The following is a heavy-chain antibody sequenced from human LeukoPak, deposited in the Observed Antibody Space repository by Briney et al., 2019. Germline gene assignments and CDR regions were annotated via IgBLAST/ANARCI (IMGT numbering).Heavy chain of an antibody. V-gene: IGHV3-30-3*01. CDR3: ARGRGYFDY. CDR1: GFTFSSYA. D-gene: IGHD3-22*01. J-gene: IGHJ4*02. CDR2: ISYDGSNK. Sequence: GRSLRLSCAASGFTFSSYAMHWVRQAPGKGLEWVAVISYDGSNKYYADSMKGRFTISRDNSKNTLYLQMNSLRAEDTAVYYCARGRGYFDYWGQGTLDTVSS.